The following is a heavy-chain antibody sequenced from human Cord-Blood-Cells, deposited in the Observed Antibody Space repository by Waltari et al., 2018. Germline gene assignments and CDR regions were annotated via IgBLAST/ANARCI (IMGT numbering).Heavy chain of an antibody. Sequence: QVQMVQSGAEVKKTAASVKDSCKAPGYTFSRHDINWVRQATGQGLEWMGWINPNSGNTGYAQKFQSRVTMTRNTSISAAYMELSSLRSEDTAVYYCARAAAPYLDDYWGQGTLVTVSS. CDR1: GYTFSRHD. CDR3: ARAAAPYLDDY. D-gene: IGHD2-2*01. J-gene: IGHJ4*02. V-gene: IGHV1-8*01. CDR2: INPNSGNT.